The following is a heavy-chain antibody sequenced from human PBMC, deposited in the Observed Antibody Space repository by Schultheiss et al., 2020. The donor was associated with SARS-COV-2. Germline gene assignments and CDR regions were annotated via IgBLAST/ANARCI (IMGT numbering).Heavy chain of an antibody. CDR1: GGSISSYY. D-gene: IGHD4-11*01. J-gene: IGHJ5*02. CDR2: IYTSGST. V-gene: IGHV4-4*07. Sequence: SETLSLTCTVSGGSISSYYWSWIRQPAGKGLEWIGRIYTSGSTNYNPSLKSRVTMSVDTSKKQFSLNLSSVTAADTAVYYCARQTTVTANWFDPWGQGTLVTVSS. CDR3: ARQTTVTANWFDP.